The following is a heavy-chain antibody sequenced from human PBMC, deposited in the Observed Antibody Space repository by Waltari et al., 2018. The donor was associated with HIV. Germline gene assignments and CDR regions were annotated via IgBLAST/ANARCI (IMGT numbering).Heavy chain of an antibody. J-gene: IGHJ3*02. V-gene: IGHV3-30*18. D-gene: IGHD2-15*01. Sequence: QVQLVESGGGVVQPGKSLRLSCAASGFTFSNYGMHWVRQAPGKGPEWVAVISSDENYKYYADSVKGRFTISRDNTNNTVFLQMSSLRTDDSAFYYCAKDRGGSCCGAFDIWGQRMKVTVSS. CDR1: GFTFSNYG. CDR3: AKDRGGSCCGAFDI. CDR2: ISSDENYK.